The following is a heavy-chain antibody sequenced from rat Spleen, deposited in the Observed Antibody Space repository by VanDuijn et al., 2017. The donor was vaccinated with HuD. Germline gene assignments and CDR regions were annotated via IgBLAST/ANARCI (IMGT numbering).Heavy chain of an antibody. Sequence: EVQLVESGGGLVQPGRSLKLSCAASGFTFSDYNMAWVRQAPKKGLEWVASISSGGGGTYYPDSVKGRFTISRDNAKNTLYLQLNSPTTEDQATYYCARHWGYWGQGVMVTVSS. V-gene: IGHV5-22*01. D-gene: IGHD4-6*01. CDR3: ARHWGY. J-gene: IGHJ2*01. CDR2: ISSGGGGT. CDR1: GFTFSDYN.